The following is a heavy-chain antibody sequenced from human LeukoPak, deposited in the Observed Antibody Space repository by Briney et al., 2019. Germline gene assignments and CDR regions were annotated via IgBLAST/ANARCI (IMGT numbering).Heavy chain of an antibody. CDR2: ISGTGGST. CDR1: GFSFNNFG. V-gene: IGHV3-23*01. Sequence: GGSLRLSCVASGFSFNNFGMTWVRQAPGRGLEWVSSISGTGGSTHYADSVKGRFTISRDNSKNTLYLQMNSLRAGDTAVYYCAKSSYYDSSGFYREYYFDYWGQGTLVPVSS. CDR3: AKSSYYDSSGFYREYYFDY. D-gene: IGHD3-22*01. J-gene: IGHJ4*02.